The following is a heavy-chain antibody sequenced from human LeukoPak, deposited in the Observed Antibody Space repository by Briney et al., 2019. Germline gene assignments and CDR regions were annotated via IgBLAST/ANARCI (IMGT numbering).Heavy chain of an antibody. D-gene: IGHD3-10*01. CDR2: INAGNGNT. Sequence: ASVKVPCKASGYTFTSYAMHWVRQAPGQRLEWMGWINAGNGNTKYSQKFQGRVTITRDTSASTAYMELSSLRSEDTAVYYCARDWGFGELLVYWGQGTLVTVSS. J-gene: IGHJ4*02. CDR3: ARDWGFGELLVY. V-gene: IGHV1-3*01. CDR1: GYTFTSYA.